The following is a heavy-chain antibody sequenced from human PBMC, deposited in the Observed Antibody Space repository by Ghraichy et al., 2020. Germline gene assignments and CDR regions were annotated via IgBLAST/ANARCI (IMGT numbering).Heavy chain of an antibody. J-gene: IGHJ6*02. Sequence: ASVKVSCKASGYTFTSYAMHWVRQAPGQRLEWMGWINAGNGNTKYSQKFQGRVTITRDTSASTAYMELSSLRSEDTAVYYCARVGLELNSSGWSAFWYYGMDVWGQGTTVTVSS. CDR3: ARVGLELNSSGWSAFWYYGMDV. D-gene: IGHD6-19*01. CDR1: GYTFTSYA. V-gene: IGHV1-3*01. CDR2: INAGNGNT.